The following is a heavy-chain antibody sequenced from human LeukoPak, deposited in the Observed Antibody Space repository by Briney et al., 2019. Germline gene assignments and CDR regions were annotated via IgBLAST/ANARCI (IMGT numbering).Heavy chain of an antibody. D-gene: IGHD1-14*01. Sequence: SETLSLPCTVSGVSISSSHYYWGWIRQPPGKGLEWIGSVYHNGKTFYNPSLKSRVTVSADTSKNQFSLRLSSVTAADTADYYCGYDLTGDGAFDIWGQGTMVTVSS. CDR3: GYDLTGDGAFDI. J-gene: IGHJ3*02. CDR1: GVSISSSHYY. CDR2: VYHNGKT. V-gene: IGHV4-39*01.